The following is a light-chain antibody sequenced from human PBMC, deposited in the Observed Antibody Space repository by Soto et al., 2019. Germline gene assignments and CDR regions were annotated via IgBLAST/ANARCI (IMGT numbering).Light chain of an antibody. CDR1: QSVSSSY. V-gene: IGKV3-20*01. CDR3: QQYGSSPPYT. J-gene: IGKJ2*01. Sequence: EIVLTQSPGTLSLSPGERATLSCRASQSVSSSYLAWYQQKPGQAPRLLIYGASSRATGIPDRFSGSGSGTAFSLTISRLEPEDGSVYYCQQYGSSPPYTFGQGTKLEIK. CDR2: GAS.